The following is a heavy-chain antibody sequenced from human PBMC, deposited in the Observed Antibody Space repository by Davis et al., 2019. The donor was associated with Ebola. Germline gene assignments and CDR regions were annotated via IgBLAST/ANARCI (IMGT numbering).Heavy chain of an antibody. Sequence: SVKVSCKASEGTFSNHAITWVRQAPGQGLDWMGGIIPVFGIPKYAQKFQGRVTITADESTSTAYMELSSLRSEDTAVYYCARDRYSDGSGYFFEQSHWGQGTLVTVSS. CDR2: IIPVFGIP. V-gene: IGHV1-69*13. D-gene: IGHD3-22*01. CDR1: EGTFSNHA. J-gene: IGHJ4*02. CDR3: ARDRYSDGSGYFFEQSH.